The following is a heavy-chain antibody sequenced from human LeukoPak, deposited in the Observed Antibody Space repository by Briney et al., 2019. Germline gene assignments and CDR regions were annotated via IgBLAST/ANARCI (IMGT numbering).Heavy chain of an antibody. V-gene: IGHV3-53*01. Sequence: GGSLRLSCAASGFTFSSCAMTWVRQAPGKGLEWVSVIYSDGRTSYADSVKGRFTISRDNSKNTLYLQMNGLRAEDTAVYYCARDLAGDDAFDIWGQGTMVTVSS. D-gene: IGHD2-21*01. J-gene: IGHJ3*02. CDR2: IYSDGRT. CDR1: GFTFSSCA. CDR3: ARDLAGDDAFDI.